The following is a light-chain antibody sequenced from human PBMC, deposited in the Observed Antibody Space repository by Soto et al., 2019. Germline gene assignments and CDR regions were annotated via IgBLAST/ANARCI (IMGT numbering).Light chain of an antibody. Sequence: DIVMTQSPDSLAVSLGERATINCKSSQNILYSSHNKNYLAWYQQKPGQPPKLLIYWASTRESGVPDRFGGSGSATDFTLTISSLQAEDVAFYYCQQYYSPPYTFGQGTKLEIK. CDR2: WAS. CDR1: QNILYSSHNKNY. J-gene: IGKJ2*01. CDR3: QQYYSPPYT. V-gene: IGKV4-1*01.